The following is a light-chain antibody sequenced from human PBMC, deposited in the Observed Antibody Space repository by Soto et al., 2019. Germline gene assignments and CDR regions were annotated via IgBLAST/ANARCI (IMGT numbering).Light chain of an antibody. CDR1: SGSIANNY. CDR2: ENN. V-gene: IGLV6-57*04. J-gene: IGLJ2*01. Sequence: NFMLTQPHSVSESPGKTLSISCTRSSGSIANNYVQWYQQRPGSAPTTVIYENNQRLSGGPDRFSGSTDGSSNSASLTISGLATEDEAYYYCQSSDSDFVVFGGGTKLTVL. CDR3: QSSDSDFVV.